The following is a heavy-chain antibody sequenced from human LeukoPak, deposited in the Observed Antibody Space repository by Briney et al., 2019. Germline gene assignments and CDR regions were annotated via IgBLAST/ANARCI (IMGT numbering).Heavy chain of an antibody. CDR1: GFTFSSYG. CDR2: IGSSPTYT. J-gene: IGHJ4*02. Sequence: GGSLRLSCVASGFTFSSYGMSWVRQAPGKGLEWVSSIGSSPTYTFYAASVKGRFTISRDNAKNSLFLQMNSLTAEDTAVYYCTRDPSDYWGQGTLVTVSS. V-gene: IGHV3-21*06. CDR3: TRDPSDY.